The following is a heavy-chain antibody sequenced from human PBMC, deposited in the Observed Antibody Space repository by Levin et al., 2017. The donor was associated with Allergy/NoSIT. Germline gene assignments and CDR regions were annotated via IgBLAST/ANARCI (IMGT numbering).Heavy chain of an antibody. D-gene: IGHD2-21*02. CDR2: ISDDGNNK. CDR1: GFDFSNYG. Sequence: LAGGSLRLSCAASGFDFSNYGMHWVRQAPGKGLEWVAVISDDGNNKHLAASVKGRFTISRDNSKNTLYLQMNSLRLEDTAVYSCATARFYTNDLHFEYWGQGTLVTVSS. J-gene: IGHJ4*02. V-gene: IGHV3-30*19. CDR3: ATARFYTNDLHFEY.